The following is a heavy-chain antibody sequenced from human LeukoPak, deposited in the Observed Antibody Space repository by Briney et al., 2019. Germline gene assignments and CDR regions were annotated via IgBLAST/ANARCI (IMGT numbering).Heavy chain of an antibody. Sequence: SETLSLTCTVSGYSINSGFYWAWIRQPPGKGLEWIGSIYYGGSTYYNPSLKSRVSISVDTSKNQFSLKVSSVTAADTAVYYCARDAGHQLSRRNYYAMDVWGQGTTVTVSS. V-gene: IGHV4-38-2*02. CDR2: IYYGGST. D-gene: IGHD2-2*01. CDR1: GYSINSGFY. J-gene: IGHJ6*02. CDR3: ARDAGHQLSRRNYYAMDV.